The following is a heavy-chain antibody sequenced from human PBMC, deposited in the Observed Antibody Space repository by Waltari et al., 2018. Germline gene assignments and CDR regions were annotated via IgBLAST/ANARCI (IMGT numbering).Heavy chain of an antibody. Sequence: QVQLQQWGAGLLKPSETLSLTCAVYGGSFSGSYWSWIRQPPGKGLEWIGEINHSGSTNYNPSLKSRVTISVDTSKNQFSLKLSSVTAADTAVYYCARLLTGYSSGWYVDYWGQGTLVTVSS. V-gene: IGHV4-34*01. CDR3: ARLLTGYSSGWYVDY. CDR1: GGSFSGSY. D-gene: IGHD6-19*01. J-gene: IGHJ4*02. CDR2: INHSGST.